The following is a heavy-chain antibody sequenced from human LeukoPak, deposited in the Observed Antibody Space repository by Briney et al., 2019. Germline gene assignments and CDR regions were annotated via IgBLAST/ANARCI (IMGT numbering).Heavy chain of an antibody. J-gene: IGHJ4*02. Sequence: PGRSLRLSCAASGFTFDDYAMHWVRQAPGKGLEWVSGISWNSGSIGYADSVKGRFTISRDNAKNSLYLQMNSLRAEDTAVYYCARGTLYSSGWYSTFDYWGQGTLVTVSS. CDR3: ARGTLYSSGWYSTFDY. CDR1: GFTFDDYA. CDR2: ISWNSGSI. D-gene: IGHD6-19*01. V-gene: IGHV3-9*01.